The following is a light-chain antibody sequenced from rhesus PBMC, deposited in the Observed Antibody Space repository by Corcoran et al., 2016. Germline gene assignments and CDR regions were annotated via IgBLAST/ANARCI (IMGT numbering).Light chain of an antibody. Sequence: ETVVTQSPATLSLSPGERATLSCRASQSVGSYLAWYQQKPGQAPRVLLYGASTRATGIPDWFSGSGSWADFSLTISTLEPVDVGVYYCQQSDNLLTFGGGTKVELK. CDR1: QSVGSY. J-gene: IGKJ4*01. CDR3: QQSDNLLT. CDR2: GAS. V-gene: IGKV3-24*04.